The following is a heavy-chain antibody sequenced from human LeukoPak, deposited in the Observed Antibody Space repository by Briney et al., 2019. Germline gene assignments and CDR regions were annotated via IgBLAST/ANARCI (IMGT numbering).Heavy chain of an antibody. CDR1: GYTFTSYG. Sequence: ASVKVSFKASGYTFTSYGISGGRQGPGQGGEWMGWISAYNGNTNYTQKLQGRGTMTTDTSTSTAYMELRSLRSDDTAVYYCARAGSFVEYYDFWSRYSFDYWGQGTLVTVSS. D-gene: IGHD3-3*01. CDR3: ARAGSFVEYYDFWSRYSFDY. CDR2: ISAYNGNT. V-gene: IGHV1-18*01. J-gene: IGHJ4*02.